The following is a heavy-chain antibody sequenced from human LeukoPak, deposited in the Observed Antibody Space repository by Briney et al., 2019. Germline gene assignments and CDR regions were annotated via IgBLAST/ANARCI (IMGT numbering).Heavy chain of an antibody. CDR2: INPNSGGT. CDR3: AREGLAAAAGIGWFDP. CDR1: GYTFTGYY. D-gene: IGHD6-13*01. Sequence: ASVKVSCKASGYTFTGYYMHWVRQAPGQGLEWMGWINPNSGGTNYAQKFQGRVTMTRDTSISTAYMELSRLRSDDTAVYYCAREGLAAAAGIGWFDPWGQGTLVTVSS. J-gene: IGHJ5*02. V-gene: IGHV1-2*02.